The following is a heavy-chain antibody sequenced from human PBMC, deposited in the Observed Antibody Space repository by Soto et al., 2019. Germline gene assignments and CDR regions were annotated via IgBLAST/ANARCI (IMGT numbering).Heavy chain of an antibody. J-gene: IGHJ5*02. CDR3: ARDCKVDLIAASNWFDP. Sequence: EVQLVESGGGLVQPGGSLRLSCAASRFTFSSYWMSWVRQAPGKGLEWVANIKQDGSEKYNVDSVKGRFTISRDNAKNSLYLKMNSLSAEDTAVYYCARDCKVDLIAASNWFDPWGQGTLVTGSS. V-gene: IGHV3-7*01. CDR2: IKQDGSEK. D-gene: IGHD6-25*01. CDR1: RFTFSSYW.